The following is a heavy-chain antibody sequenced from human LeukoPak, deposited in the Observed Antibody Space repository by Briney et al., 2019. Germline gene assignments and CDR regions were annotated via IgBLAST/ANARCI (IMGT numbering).Heavy chain of an antibody. V-gene: IGHV3-7*01. D-gene: IGHD3-16*01. Sequence: GGSLRLSCAASGFTFSSYWMSWVRQAPGKGLEWVANIKHDGSEKNCLDSVKGRFTISRDNAQNSLYLQMNGLRVEDSAVYYCTRRLDDWGQGTLVTVSS. CDR1: GFTFSSYW. J-gene: IGHJ4*02. CDR2: IKHDGSEK. CDR3: TRRLDD.